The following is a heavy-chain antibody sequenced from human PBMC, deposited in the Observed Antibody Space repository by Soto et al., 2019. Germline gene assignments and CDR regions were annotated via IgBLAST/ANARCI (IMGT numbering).Heavy chain of an antibody. J-gene: IGHJ4*02. Sequence: TLSLTCAVYGGSFSGYYWSCIRQPPGKGLEWIGEINHSGSTNYNPSLKSRVTISVDTSKNQFSLKLSSVTAADTAVYYCARRVPGVRIDYWGQGTLVTVSS. CDR2: INHSGST. V-gene: IGHV4-34*01. D-gene: IGHD3-10*01. CDR1: GGSFSGYY. CDR3: ARRVPGVRIDY.